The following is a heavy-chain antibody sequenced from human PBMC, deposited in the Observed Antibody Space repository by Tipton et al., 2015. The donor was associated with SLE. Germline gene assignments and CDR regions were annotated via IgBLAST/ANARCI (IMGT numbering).Heavy chain of an antibody. CDR3: ARAPHLTGSYYYYYMDV. J-gene: IGHJ6*03. V-gene: IGHV4-39*07. CDR1: GGSISSSSYY. D-gene: IGHD7-27*01. Sequence: TLSLTCTVSGGSISSSSYYWGWIRQPPGKGLEWIGSISHSGNAYYNPSLKSRVSMSIDTSKNQVFLRLSSRTAADAAVYYCARAPHLTGSYYYYYMDVWGKGTTVTISS. CDR2: ISHSGNA.